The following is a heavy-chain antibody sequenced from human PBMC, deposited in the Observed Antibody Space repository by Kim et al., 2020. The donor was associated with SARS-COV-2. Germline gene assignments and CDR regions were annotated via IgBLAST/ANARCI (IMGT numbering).Heavy chain of an antibody. CDR2: ISGRSDTI. J-gene: IGHJ6*02. CDR1: GFIFSGHS. CDR3: ARDWISRGVLDV. V-gene: IGHV3-48*02. Sequence: GGSLRLSCAASGFIFSGHSMNWVRQAPGKGLEWLSYISGRSDTIVHADSVRGLFTISSDNAKNSLYLQMNTLRDEDTALYYCARDWISRGVLDVWDQGTTVTV. D-gene: IGHD2-2*03.